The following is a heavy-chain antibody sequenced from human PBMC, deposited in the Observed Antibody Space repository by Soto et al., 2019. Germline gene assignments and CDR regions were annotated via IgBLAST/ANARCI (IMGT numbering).Heavy chain of an antibody. Sequence: SLRLSWEASGFIFSDAAMHWVRRASGKGLEWIGRIRSKANNYATVYTASVEGRFTISRDDSKNTVYLQMNSLKTEDTAVYYCTTGITARPHGWGQGTLVTVSS. D-gene: IGHD6-6*01. CDR1: GFIFSDAA. CDR3: TTGITARPHG. J-gene: IGHJ4*02. V-gene: IGHV3-73*01. CDR2: IRSKANNYAT.